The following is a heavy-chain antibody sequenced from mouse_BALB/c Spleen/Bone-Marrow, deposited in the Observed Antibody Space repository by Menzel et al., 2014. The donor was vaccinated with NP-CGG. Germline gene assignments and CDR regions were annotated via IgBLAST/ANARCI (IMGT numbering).Heavy chain of an antibody. V-gene: IGHV5-9-4*01. CDR3: ARDSPGYFDY. D-gene: IGHD3-1*01. Sequence: EVQRVESGGGLVKPGGSLKLSCAASGFTFSSYAMSWVRQSPEKRLEWVAEISSGGSYTYYPDTVTGRFTISRDNAKNTLCLEMSSLRSEDTAMYYCARDSPGYFDYWGQGTTLTVSS. CDR2: ISSGGSYT. J-gene: IGHJ2*01. CDR1: GFTFSSYA.